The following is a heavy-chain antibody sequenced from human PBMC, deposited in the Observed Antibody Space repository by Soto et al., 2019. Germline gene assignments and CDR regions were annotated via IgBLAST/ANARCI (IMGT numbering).Heavy chain of an antibody. J-gene: IGHJ6*02. CDR1: GGTFSSYA. CDR2: IIPIFGTA. V-gene: IGHV1-69*01. D-gene: IGHD2-2*01. Sequence: QVQLVQSGAEVQKPGSSVKVSCKASGGTFSSYAISWVRQAPGQGLEWMGGIIPIFGTANYAQKFQGRVTITADEDTSTAYMELSSLRSEDTAVYYCARAGCSSTSCYGGYYYYGMDVWGQGTTVTVSS. CDR3: ARAGCSSTSCYGGYYYYGMDV.